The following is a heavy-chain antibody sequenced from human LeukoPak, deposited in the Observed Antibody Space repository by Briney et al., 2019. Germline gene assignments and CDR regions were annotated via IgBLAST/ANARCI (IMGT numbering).Heavy chain of an antibody. CDR3: ARHMYSGAWYYFDY. Sequence: PSETLSLTCTVSGGSISSSNYHWGWIRQPPGKGLEWIGSIYYSGSTYYCPSLRSRVTISVDTSKTQFSLKLSSVTAADTAVYYCARHMYSGAWYYFDYWGQAALVTVSS. D-gene: IGHD6-19*01. CDR1: GGSISSSNYH. V-gene: IGHV4-39*01. J-gene: IGHJ4*02. CDR2: IYYSGST.